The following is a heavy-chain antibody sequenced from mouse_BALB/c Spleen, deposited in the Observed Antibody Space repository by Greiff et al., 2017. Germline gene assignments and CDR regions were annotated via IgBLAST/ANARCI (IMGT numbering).Heavy chain of an antibody. CDR1: GFTFSSYA. CDR2: ISSGGSYT. CDR3: ARGWRYDVRGYAMDY. V-gene: IGHV5-9-4*01. D-gene: IGHD2-14*01. J-gene: IGHJ4*01. Sequence: EVKLVESGGGLVKPGGSLKLSCAASGFTFSSYAMSWVRQSPEKRLEWVAEISSGGSYTYYPDSVKGRVTISRDTARNILYLQMSSLRSEDTAMYYCARGWRYDVRGYAMDYWGQGTSVTVSS.